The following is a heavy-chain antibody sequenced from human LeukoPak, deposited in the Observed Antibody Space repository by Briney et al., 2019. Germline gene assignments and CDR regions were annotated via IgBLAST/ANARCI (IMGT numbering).Heavy chain of an antibody. CDR2: INYSGST. D-gene: IGHD3-10*01. Sequence: SETLSLTCTVSGGSISSDNYRWRWIRQPPGKGLEWIGYINYSGSTYYNPSLKSRVTISVDTSKNQFSLKLSSVTAADTAMYYCARYGSGSTWFDPWGQGTLVTVSS. CDR1: GGSISSDNYR. J-gene: IGHJ5*02. V-gene: IGHV4-30-4*01. CDR3: ARYGSGSTWFDP.